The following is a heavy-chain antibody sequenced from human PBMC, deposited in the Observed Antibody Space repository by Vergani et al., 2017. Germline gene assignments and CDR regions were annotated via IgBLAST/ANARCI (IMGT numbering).Heavy chain of an antibody. CDR1: GYTFTSYD. V-gene: IGHV1-8*01. J-gene: IGHJ3*02. Sequence: QVQLVQSGAAVKKPGASVKVSCKASGYTFTSYDINWVRQATGQGLEWMGWMNPNSGNTGYAQKFQGRVTMTRNTSISTAYMELSSLRSEDTAVYYCARSPVFKCRRGSTSCYSSDPRDAFDIWGQGTMVTVSS. D-gene: IGHD2-2*01. CDR2: MNPNSGNT. CDR3: ARSPVFKCRRGSTSCYSSDPRDAFDI.